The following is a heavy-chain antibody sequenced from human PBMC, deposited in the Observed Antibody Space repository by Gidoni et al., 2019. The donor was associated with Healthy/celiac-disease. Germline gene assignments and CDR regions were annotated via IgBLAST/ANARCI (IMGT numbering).Heavy chain of an antibody. CDR3: ATDGTYCSGGSCYVY. V-gene: IGHV1-24*01. J-gene: IGHJ4*02. Sequence: QVHLVQSGAAVKKPGALVKVYCKVSGYTLTELSMHWVRQAPGKGLEWMGGFDPEDGETISAQKFQGRVTMTEDTSTDTADMELRSLRSEDTAVYYCATDGTYCSGGSCYVYWGQGTLVTVSS. CDR1: GYTLTELS. D-gene: IGHD2-15*01. CDR2: FDPEDGET.